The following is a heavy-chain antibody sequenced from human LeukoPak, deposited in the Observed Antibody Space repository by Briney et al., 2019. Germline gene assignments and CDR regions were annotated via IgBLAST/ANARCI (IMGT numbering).Heavy chain of an antibody. CDR2: MNPNSGNT. D-gene: IGHD3-10*01. Sequence: GASVKVSCKASGYTFTSYDINWVRQATGQGLEWMGWMNPNSGNTGYAQKFQGRVTMTRNTSISTAYMELSSLRSEDTAVYYCARIYRPGTMVRGDDAFDIWGQGTMVTVSS. CDR3: ARIYRPGTMVRGDDAFDI. J-gene: IGHJ3*02. V-gene: IGHV1-8*01. CDR1: GYTFTSYD.